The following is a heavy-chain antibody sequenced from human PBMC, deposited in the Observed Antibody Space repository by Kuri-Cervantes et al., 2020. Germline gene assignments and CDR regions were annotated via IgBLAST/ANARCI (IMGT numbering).Heavy chain of an antibody. V-gene: IGHV3-7*01. CDR2: INQDGNEK. CDR3: ARGSIDWYTYYFDF. J-gene: IGHJ4*02. D-gene: IGHD6-19*01. CDR1: GFTFRSFW. Sequence: ETLSLTCAASGFTFRSFWMSWVRQAPGQGLQWVANINQDGNEKYYVDSMKGRFTISRDNVKNSLYLQMNSLRAEDTAVYYCARGSIDWYTYYFDFWGQGTLVTVSS.